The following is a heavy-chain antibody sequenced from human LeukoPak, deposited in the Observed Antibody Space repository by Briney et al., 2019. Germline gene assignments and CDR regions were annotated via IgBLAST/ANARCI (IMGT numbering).Heavy chain of an antibody. Sequence: PSETLSLTCTVSGGSISSYYWNWIRQAPGLGLERIGYIYYSGSTNYNPSLESRVTISVDTSKNQSSLKLSSVTAADTAVYYCARDHLSGIAVAGDYWGQGTLVTVSS. D-gene: IGHD6-19*01. V-gene: IGHV4-59*01. CDR2: IYYSGST. CDR3: ARDHLSGIAVAGDY. CDR1: GGSISSYY. J-gene: IGHJ4*02.